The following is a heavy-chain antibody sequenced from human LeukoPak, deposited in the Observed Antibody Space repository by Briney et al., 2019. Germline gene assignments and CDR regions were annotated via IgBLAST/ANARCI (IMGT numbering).Heavy chain of an antibody. V-gene: IGHV3-23*01. D-gene: IGHD3-22*01. CDR3: AKHLYYFDSSGCDY. Sequence: QPGGSLRLSCAASGFTFSSYSMNWVRQAPGKGLEWVSVISGSGGSTYYADSVKGRFTISRDNSKNTLYLQMNSLRAEDTAVYYCAKHLYYFDSSGCDYWGQGTLVTVSS. CDR2: ISGSGGST. J-gene: IGHJ4*02. CDR1: GFTFSSYS.